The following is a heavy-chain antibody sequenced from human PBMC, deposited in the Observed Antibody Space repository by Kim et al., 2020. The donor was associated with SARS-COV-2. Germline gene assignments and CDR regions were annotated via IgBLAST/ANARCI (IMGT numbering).Heavy chain of an antibody. J-gene: IGHJ6*02. Sequence: ASVKVSCKASGYTFTSYDINWVRQATGQGLEWMGWMNPNSGNTGYAQKFQGRVTMTRNTSISTAYMELSSLRSEDTAVYYCARGSLTMIVVVITPYYYYGMDVWGQGTTGTVSS. CDR1: GYTFTSYD. CDR2: MNPNSGNT. V-gene: IGHV1-8*01. CDR3: ARGSLTMIVVVITPYYYYGMDV. D-gene: IGHD3-22*01.